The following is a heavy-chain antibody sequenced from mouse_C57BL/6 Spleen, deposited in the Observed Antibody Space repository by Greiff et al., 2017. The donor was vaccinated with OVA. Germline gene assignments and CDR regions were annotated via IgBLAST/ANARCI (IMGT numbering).Heavy chain of an antibody. D-gene: IGHD1-1*01. CDR2: IRNKANGYTT. CDR1: GFTFTDYY. J-gene: IGHJ4*01. CDR3: AGPLDYYGSSDYAKDD. V-gene: IGHV7-3*01. Sequence: EVQGVESGGGLVQPGGSLSLSCAASGFTFTDYYMSWVRQPPGKALEWLGFIRNKANGYTTEYSASVKGRFTISRDNSQSILYLQMNALRAEDSATYYCAGPLDYYGSSDYAKDDWGQGTSVSVAS.